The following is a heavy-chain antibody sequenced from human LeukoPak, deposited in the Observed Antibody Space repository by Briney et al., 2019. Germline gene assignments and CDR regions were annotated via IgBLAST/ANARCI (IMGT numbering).Heavy chain of an antibody. J-gene: IGHJ6*03. CDR3: ARGLSGYEDYYYYYMDV. D-gene: IGHD5-12*01. Sequence: PSETLSLTCTVSGGSISSYYWSWIRQPPGKGREWIGYIYYSGSTNYNPSLKSRVTISVDKSKKQFSLKLSSVTAADTAVYYCARGLSGYEDYYYYYMDVWGKGTTVTVSS. CDR1: GGSISSYY. V-gene: IGHV4-59*12. CDR2: IYYSGST.